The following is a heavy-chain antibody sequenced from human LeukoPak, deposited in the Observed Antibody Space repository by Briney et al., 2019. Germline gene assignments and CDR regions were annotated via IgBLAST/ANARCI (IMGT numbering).Heavy chain of an antibody. CDR2: INGDRSDT. CDR3: VRDPPEREELFDY. Sequence: GGSLRLSCAASGFTFSSYWMHWVRQAPGKGLVWVSRINGDRSDTSYADSVKGRFTISRDNAKNTLFLQMNSLRAEDTAVYYCVRDPPEREELFDYWGQGTLVTVSS. CDR1: GFTFSSYW. V-gene: IGHV3-74*01. D-gene: IGHD1-26*01. J-gene: IGHJ4*02.